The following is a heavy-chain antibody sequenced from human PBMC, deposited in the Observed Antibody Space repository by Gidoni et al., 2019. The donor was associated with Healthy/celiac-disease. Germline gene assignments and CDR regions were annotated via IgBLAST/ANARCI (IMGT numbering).Heavy chain of an antibody. CDR1: GSGFTSSW. CDR2: IYPGDSDT. CDR3: ARGVVEVRGVIMRFPHFDY. V-gene: IGHV5-51*03. D-gene: IGHD3-10*01. Sequence: EVQLVQSGAEVKKPGESLKISCTGSGSGFTSSWLGWVRQMPGKGLEWMGIIYPGDSDTRYSPSFQGQVTISADKSISTAYLQWSSLKASDTAMYYCARGVVEVRGVIMRFPHFDYWGQGTLVTVSS. J-gene: IGHJ4*02.